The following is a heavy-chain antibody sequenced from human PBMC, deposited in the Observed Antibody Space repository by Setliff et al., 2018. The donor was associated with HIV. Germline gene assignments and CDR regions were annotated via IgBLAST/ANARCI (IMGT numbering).Heavy chain of an antibody. Sequence: PGGSLRLSCAASGFTFSDYVMYWVRQAPGKGLEWVTVISYDGSNESYADSVKGRFTISRDNSKNTLYLQMNSLRAEDTAVYYCARSRAAGFDYWGQGTLVTVS. CDR1: GFTFSDYV. CDR2: ISYDGSNE. CDR3: ARSRAAGFDY. V-gene: IGHV3-30*04. D-gene: IGHD6-13*01. J-gene: IGHJ4*02.